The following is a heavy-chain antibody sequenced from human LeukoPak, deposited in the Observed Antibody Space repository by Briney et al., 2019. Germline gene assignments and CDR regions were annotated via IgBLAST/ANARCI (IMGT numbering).Heavy chain of an antibody. J-gene: IGHJ6*03. D-gene: IGHD3-10*01. V-gene: IGHV3-23*01. Sequence: PGGSLRLSCAASGFTFSSYAMSWVRQAPGKGLEWVSAISGSGGSTYYADSVKGRFTISRDNSKNTLYLQRNSLRAEDTAVYYCAKAYGSGPSAYMDVWGKGTTVTISS. CDR3: AKAYGSGPSAYMDV. CDR1: GFTFSSYA. CDR2: ISGSGGST.